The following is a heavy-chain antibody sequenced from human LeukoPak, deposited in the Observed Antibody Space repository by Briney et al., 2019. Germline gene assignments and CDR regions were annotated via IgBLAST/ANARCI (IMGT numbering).Heavy chain of an antibody. CDR2: XXPXXXXX. J-gene: IGHJ6*03. CDR1: TLTGXY. CDR3: ARGEAIGYCSGGSCYSRRYYYYMDV. Sequence: TLTGXYXXXVRQAPXXXLXXXGXXXPXXXXXNYAQKFQGRVTMTRDTDISTAYMELSRLRSDDTAVYYCARGEAIGYCSGGSCYSRRYYYYMDVWGKGTTVTVSS. V-gene: IGHV1-2*02. D-gene: IGHD2-15*01.